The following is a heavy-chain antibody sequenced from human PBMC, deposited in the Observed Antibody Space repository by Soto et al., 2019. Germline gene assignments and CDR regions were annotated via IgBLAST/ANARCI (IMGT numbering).Heavy chain of an antibody. V-gene: IGHV3-30-3*01. CDR1: GFTFSSYA. Sequence: GGSLRLSCAASGFTFSSYAMHWVRQAPGKGLEWVAVISYDGSNKYYADSVKGRFTISRDNSKNTLYLQMNSLRAEDTAVYYRERVDGGNSGGYFDYWGQGTLVTV. CDR2: ISYDGSNK. D-gene: IGHD2-21*02. CDR3: ERVDGGNSGGYFDY. J-gene: IGHJ4*02.